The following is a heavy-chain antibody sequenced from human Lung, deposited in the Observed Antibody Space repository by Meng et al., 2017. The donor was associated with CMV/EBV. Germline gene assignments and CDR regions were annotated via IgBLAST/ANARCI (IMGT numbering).Heavy chain of an antibody. CDR2: IFYNGST. Sequence: GCSIRRSYYFWSWIRPPPGKGLELVGYIFYNGSTSYNPSLQSRLSISIDTSKNPFSLKLRSLTAADTAIYYCVREILAPINYYFDSWGQGTLVTVSS. CDR1: GCSIRRSYYF. D-gene: IGHD3-10*01. J-gene: IGHJ4*02. V-gene: IGHV4-30-4*01. CDR3: VREILAPINYYFDS.